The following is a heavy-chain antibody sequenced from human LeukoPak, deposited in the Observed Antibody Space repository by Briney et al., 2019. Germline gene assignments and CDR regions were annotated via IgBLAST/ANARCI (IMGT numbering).Heavy chain of an antibody. CDR3: VRRSDGGLDY. V-gene: IGHV3-21*01. J-gene: IGHJ4*02. CDR1: GFTFSSYT. D-gene: IGHD2-15*01. CDR2: ISSSSGYI. Sequence: KPGGSLRLSCAASGFTFSSYTINWVRQAPGKGLEWVSSISSSSGYISYADSVKGRFTISRDNAKNSLFLQMNSLRAEDTAVYYCVRRSDGGLDYWGQGTLVTVSS.